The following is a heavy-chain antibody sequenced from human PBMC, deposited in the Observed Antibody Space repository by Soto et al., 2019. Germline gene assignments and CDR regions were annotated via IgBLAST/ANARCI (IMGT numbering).Heavy chain of an antibody. D-gene: IGHD2-15*01. J-gene: IGHJ5*02. V-gene: IGHV1-69*01. Sequence: QVQLVQSGAEVQKPGSSVKVSCKASGGTFSSYAISWVRQAPGQGLEWMGGIIPIFGTANYAQKFQGRVTITADESTSTAYMELSSLRSEDTAVYYCATPFPPYCSGGSCYGAGFDPWGQGTLVTVSS. CDR2: IIPIFGTA. CDR3: ATPFPPYCSGGSCYGAGFDP. CDR1: GGTFSSYA.